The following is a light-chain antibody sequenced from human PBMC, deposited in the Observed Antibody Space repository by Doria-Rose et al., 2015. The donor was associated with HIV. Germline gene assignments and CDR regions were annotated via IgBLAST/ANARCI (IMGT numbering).Light chain of an antibody. CDR3: QQYGTSRGT. CDR2: DAS. J-gene: IGKJ5*01. V-gene: IGKV3-20*01. CDR1: QRVKSSY. Sequence: LTQSPGTLSLSPGGRATLSCRASQRVKSSYLAWYQQKPGQAPRLLIYDASTRATGIPDRFSGSGSGTDFTLTISRLEPEDVAVYYCQQYGTSRGTFGQGTRLEIK.